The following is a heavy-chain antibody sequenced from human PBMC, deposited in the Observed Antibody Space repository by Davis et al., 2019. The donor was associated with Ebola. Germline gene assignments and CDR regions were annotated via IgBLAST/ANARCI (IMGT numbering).Heavy chain of an antibody. J-gene: IGHJ6*02. CDR1: RYTFTDYV. V-gene: IGHV1-2*06. D-gene: IGHD3-3*01. CDR2: INPNCGDT. CDR3: ARAVRVLEWYGKDV. Sequence: ASVKVSCKASRYTFTDYVMRWVRQAPGHGLEWMGRINPNCGDTNYAPKFQGRVTMNRDKSINTAYMEVSSLRSDDTAVYYCARAVRVLEWYGKDVWGQGTTVTVSS.